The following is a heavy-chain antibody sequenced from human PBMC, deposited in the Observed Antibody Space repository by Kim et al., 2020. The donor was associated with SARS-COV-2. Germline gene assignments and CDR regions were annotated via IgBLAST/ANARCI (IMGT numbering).Heavy chain of an antibody. CDR3: AKKAPDYYYDSSGYENDAFDI. D-gene: IGHD3-22*01. J-gene: IGHJ3*02. V-gene: IGHV3-23*01. CDR1: GFTFSSYA. Sequence: GGSLRLSCAASGFTFSSYAMSWVRQAPGKGLEWVSAISGSGGSTYYADSVKGRFTISRDNSKNTLYLQMNSLRAEDTAVYYCAKKAPDYYYDSSGYENDAFDIWGQGTMVTVSS. CDR2: ISGSGGST.